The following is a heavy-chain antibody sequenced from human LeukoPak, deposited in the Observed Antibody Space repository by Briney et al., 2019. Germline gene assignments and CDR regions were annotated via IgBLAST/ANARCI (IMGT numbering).Heavy chain of an antibody. D-gene: IGHD1-26*01. CDR2: ISSTSNPI. Sequence: GGSLRLSCVASGFTSSSYAMSWVRQAPGKGLEWLSYISSTSNPIYYADSVKGRFTISRDNAKNSLYLQMNSLRDEDTAVYYCARAGVGARFEDYWGQGTLVTVSS. CDR3: ARAGVGARFEDY. CDR1: GFTSSSYA. V-gene: IGHV3-48*02. J-gene: IGHJ4*02.